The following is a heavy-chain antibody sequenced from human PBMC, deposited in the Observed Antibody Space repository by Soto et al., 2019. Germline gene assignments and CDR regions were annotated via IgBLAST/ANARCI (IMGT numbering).Heavy chain of an antibody. D-gene: IGHD2-21*02. J-gene: IGHJ5*02. V-gene: IGHV4-39*01. CDR3: ARHPSDFWFDP. CDR2: IYNSGST. Sequence: SETLSLTCSVSGASISSSSYFWGWLRQPPGKGLEWIGSIYNSGSTYYNPSLKSRVTVSVDTSKNQFSLKLSSVTAADTAVYYCARHPSDFWFDPWGQGTLVTVSS. CDR1: GASISSSSYF.